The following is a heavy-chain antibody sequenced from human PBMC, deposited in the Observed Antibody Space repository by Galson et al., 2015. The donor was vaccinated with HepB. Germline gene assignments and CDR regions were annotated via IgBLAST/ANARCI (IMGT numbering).Heavy chain of an antibody. CDR1: GFTFSTYW. Sequence: SLRLSCAASGFTFSTYWMSWVRQAPGKGLEWVANIKEDGGAKNYVDSVKGRFTISRDNDKNSLFLQMNSLTAEDTAVYYCARDKDRPYGMDVWGQGTTVTVSS. CDR2: IKEDGGAK. CDR3: ARDKDRPYGMDV. D-gene: IGHD2-15*01. V-gene: IGHV3-7*01. J-gene: IGHJ6*02.